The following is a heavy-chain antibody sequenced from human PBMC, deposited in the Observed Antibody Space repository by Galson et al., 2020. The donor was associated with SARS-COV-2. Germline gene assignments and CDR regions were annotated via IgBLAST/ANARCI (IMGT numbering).Heavy chain of an antibody. CDR2: FYYSGNT. D-gene: IGHD2-2*01. CDR3: VRALSSTNSFDY. V-gene: IGHV4-30-4*07. Sequence: SETLSLTCAVSGGSISSGGYSWSWVRQSPGKGLECTWYFYYSGNTYYKPSLTSRVTMSIDTSKNQFSLKLSSVTAADTAMYYGVRALSSTNSFDYWGRGTLVTVSS. CDR1: GGSISSGGYS. J-gene: IGHJ4*02.